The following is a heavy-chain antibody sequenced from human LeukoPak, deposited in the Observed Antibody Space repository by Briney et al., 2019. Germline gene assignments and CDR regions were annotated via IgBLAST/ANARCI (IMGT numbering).Heavy chain of an antibody. V-gene: IGHV1-69*13. D-gene: IGHD6-19*01. Sequence: GASVKVCCKASGGTFSSYAISWVRQAPGQGLEWMGGIIPIFGTANYAQKFQGRVTITADESTSTAYMELSSLRSEDTAVYYCARAYSSGWYAQGYWGQGTLVTVSS. CDR1: GGTFSSYA. J-gene: IGHJ4*02. CDR3: ARAYSSGWYAQGY. CDR2: IIPIFGTA.